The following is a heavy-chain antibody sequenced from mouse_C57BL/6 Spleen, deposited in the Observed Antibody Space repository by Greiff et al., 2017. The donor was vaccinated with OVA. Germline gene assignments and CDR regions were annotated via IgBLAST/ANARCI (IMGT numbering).Heavy chain of an antibody. J-gene: IGHJ3*01. CDR1: GYAFTNYL. CDR2: INPGSGGT. D-gene: IGHD3-2*02. V-gene: IGHV1-54*01. CDR3: ARSGVVAY. Sequence: VQLQQSGAELVRPGTSVKVSCKASGYAFTNYLIEWVKQRPGQGLEWIGVINPGSGGTNYNEKFKGKATLTADKSSSTAYMQLSSLTSEDSAVYFCARSGVVAYWGQGTLVTVSA.